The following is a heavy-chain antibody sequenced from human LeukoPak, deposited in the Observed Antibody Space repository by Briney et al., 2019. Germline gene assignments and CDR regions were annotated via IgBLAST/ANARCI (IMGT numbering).Heavy chain of an antibody. D-gene: IGHD3-10*01. CDR1: GGTFSSYA. CDR3: ARPNYGSGTEDGFDI. CDR2: IIPIFGTA. J-gene: IGHJ3*02. V-gene: IGHV1-69*13. Sequence: ASVKVSCKASGGTFSSYAISWVRQAPGQGLEWMGGIIPIFGTANYAQKFQGRVTITADESTSTAYMELSSLRSEDTAVYYCARPNYGSGTEDGFDIWGQGTMVTVSS.